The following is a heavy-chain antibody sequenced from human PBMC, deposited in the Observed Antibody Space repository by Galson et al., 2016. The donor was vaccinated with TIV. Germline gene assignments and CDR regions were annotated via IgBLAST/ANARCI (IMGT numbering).Heavy chain of an antibody. CDR3: AHGRGWLLDY. CDR1: GFSLASTAAG. J-gene: IGHJ4*02. CDR2: IYWDAQK. Sequence: PALVKPPQTLTLTCSFSGFSLASTAAGVGWVRQPPGEALDWLGLIYWDAQKWYRPSLQNRMTITKDTSKNHVVLTRTNLDPADTGTYYCAHGRGWLLDYWGQGILVTVSS. V-gene: IGHV2-5*02. D-gene: IGHD6-19*01.